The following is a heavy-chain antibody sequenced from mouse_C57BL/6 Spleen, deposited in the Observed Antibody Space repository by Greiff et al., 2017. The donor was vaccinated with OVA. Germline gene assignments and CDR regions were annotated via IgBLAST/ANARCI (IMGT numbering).Heavy chain of an antibody. CDR1: GYTFTDYE. Sequence: LQQSGASVTLSCKASGYTFTDYEMHWVKQTPVHGLEWIGAIDPETGGTAYNQKFKGKAILTADKSSSTAYMELRSLTSEDSAVYYCTRAGYYGYWYFDVWGTGTTVTVSS. D-gene: IGHD1-1*01. CDR2: IDPETGGT. CDR3: TRAGYYGYWYFDV. V-gene: IGHV1-15*01. J-gene: IGHJ1*03.